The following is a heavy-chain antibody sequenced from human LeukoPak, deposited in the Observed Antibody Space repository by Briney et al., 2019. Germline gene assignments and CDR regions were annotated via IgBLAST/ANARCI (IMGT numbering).Heavy chain of an antibody. Sequence: GRSLRLSCAASGFTFSSYGMHWVRQAPGKGLEWEAVIRYDGSNKYYADSVKGRFTISRDNSKDTLYLQMNSLRAEDTAVYYCARAHSSYGSAGWFDPWGQGTLVTVSS. J-gene: IGHJ5*02. D-gene: IGHD3-10*01. CDR1: GFTFSSYG. V-gene: IGHV3-33*01. CDR3: ARAHSSYGSAGWFDP. CDR2: IRYDGSNK.